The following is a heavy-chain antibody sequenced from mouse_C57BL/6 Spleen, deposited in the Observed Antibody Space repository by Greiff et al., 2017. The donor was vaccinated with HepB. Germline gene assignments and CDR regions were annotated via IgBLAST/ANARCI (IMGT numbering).Heavy chain of an antibody. CDR1: GYTFTSYW. CDR2: INPSNGGT. J-gene: IGHJ4*01. CDR3: AQILDGSSFGGYYAMDY. V-gene: IGHV1-53*01. D-gene: IGHD1-1*01. Sequence: VQLQESGTELVKPGASVKLSCKASGYTFTSYWMHWVKQRPGQGLEWIGNINPSNGGTNYNEKFKSKATLTVDKSSSTAYMQLSSLKSEDSAVYYCAQILDGSSFGGYYAMDYWGQGTSVTVSS.